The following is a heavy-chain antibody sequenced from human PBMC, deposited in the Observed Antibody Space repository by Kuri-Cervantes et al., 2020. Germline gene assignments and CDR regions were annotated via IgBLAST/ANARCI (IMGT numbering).Heavy chain of an antibody. CDR2: ISSSGSTI. CDR1: GFTFSNAW. CDR3: ARDRSGYDKTYDY. D-gene: IGHD5-12*01. Sequence: GESLKISCAASGFTFSNAWMNWVRQAPGKGLEWVSYISSSGSTIYYADSVKGRFTISRDNAKNSLYLQMNSLRAEDTAVYYCARDRSGYDKTYDYWGQGTLVTVSS. J-gene: IGHJ4*02. V-gene: IGHV3-11*01.